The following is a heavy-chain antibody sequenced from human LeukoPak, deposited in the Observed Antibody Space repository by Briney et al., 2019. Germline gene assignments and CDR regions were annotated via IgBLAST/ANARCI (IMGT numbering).Heavy chain of an antibody. Sequence: SETLSLTCTVSGGSISSYYWSWIRQPPGKGLEWIGYIYYSGSTNYNPSLKSRVTISVDTSKNQFSLKLSSVTAADTAVYYCARATDNGYIDYWGQGTLVTVSS. J-gene: IGHJ4*02. CDR2: IYYSGST. V-gene: IGHV4-59*01. CDR1: GGSISSYY. D-gene: IGHD4-17*01. CDR3: ARATDNGYIDY.